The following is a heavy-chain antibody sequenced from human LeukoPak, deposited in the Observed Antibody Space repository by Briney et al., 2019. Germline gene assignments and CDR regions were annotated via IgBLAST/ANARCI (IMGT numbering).Heavy chain of an antibody. D-gene: IGHD6-19*01. J-gene: IGHJ4*02. CDR1: GGSFSGYY. V-gene: IGHV4-34*01. CDR3: ARVSSGWLYYFDY. CDR2: INHSGST. Sequence: KSSETLPLTCAVYGGSFSGYYWSWIRQPPGKGLEWIGEINHSGSTNYNPSLKSRVTISVDTSKNQFSLKLSSVTAADTAVYYCARVSSGWLYYFDYWGQGTLVTVSS.